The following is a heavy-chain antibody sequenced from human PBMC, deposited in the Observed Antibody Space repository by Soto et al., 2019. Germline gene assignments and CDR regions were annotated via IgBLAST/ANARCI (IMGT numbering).Heavy chain of an antibody. V-gene: IGHV1-46*03. D-gene: IGHD1-1*01. CDR1: GYTFTSYY. Sequence: ASVKVSCKASGYTFTSYYMHWVRQAPGQGLEWMGIINPSGGSTSYAQKFQGRVTMARDTSTSTVYMELSSLRSEDTAVYYCARDLPLTRSAHWTSKGYYYMDVWGKGTTVTVSS. CDR3: ARDLPLTRSAHWTSKGYYYMDV. J-gene: IGHJ6*03. CDR2: INPSGGST.